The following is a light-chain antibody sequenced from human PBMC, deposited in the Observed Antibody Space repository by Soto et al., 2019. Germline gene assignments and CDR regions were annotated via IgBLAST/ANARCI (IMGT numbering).Light chain of an antibody. CDR3: HSYDKWPPGT. CDR1: QSVSTN. CDR2: DAS. Sequence: EMVMRQFPATLXXSPGERVTLSCRASQSVSTNVAWYQQKPGEAPRLLIFDASARAVDIPGRFSGSVSGTEFTLTISSLQPEDFAVYFCHSYDKWPPGTFGQGTKVDI. J-gene: IGKJ1*01. V-gene: IGKV3D-15*01.